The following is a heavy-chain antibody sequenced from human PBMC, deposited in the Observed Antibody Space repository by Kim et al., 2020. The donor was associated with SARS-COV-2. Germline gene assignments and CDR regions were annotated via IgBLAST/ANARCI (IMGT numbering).Heavy chain of an antibody. Sequence: GGSLRLSCAASGFTFSSYSMNWVRQAPGKGLEWVSPISSSSSDMNYDYSVTGRFTISGYNAKNSQYLQMNILRAEDTAVYYCACDGWTAVITAVGGPIDYWGQGTLVTVSS. V-gene: IGHV3-21*01. CDR3: ACDGWTAVITAVGGPIDY. J-gene: IGHJ4*02. CDR2: ISSSSSDM. CDR1: GFTFSSYS. D-gene: IGHD2-21*02.